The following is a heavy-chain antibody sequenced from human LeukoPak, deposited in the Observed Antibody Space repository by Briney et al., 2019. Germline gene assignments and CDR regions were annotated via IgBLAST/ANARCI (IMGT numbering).Heavy chain of an antibody. D-gene: IGHD3-22*01. V-gene: IGHV4-39*01. CDR1: GGSINNYY. Sequence: SETLSLTCTVSGGSINNYYWSWIRQPPGKGLEWIGSIYYSGSIYYNPSLKSRVTISVDTSKNQFSLKLSSVTAADTAVYYCASYYDSSGYLNWFDPWGQGTLVTVSS. CDR2: IYYSGSI. CDR3: ASYYDSSGYLNWFDP. J-gene: IGHJ5*02.